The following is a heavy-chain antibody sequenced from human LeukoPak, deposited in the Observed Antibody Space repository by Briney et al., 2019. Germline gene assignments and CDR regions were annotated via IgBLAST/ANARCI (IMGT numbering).Heavy chain of an antibody. CDR3: ARGSGDYDILTGYYNPPSGFDY. D-gene: IGHD3-9*01. CDR2: INHSGST. V-gene: IGHV4-34*01. J-gene: IGHJ4*02. CDR1: GGSFSGYY. Sequence: SETLSLTCAVSGGSFSGYYWSWIRQPPGKGLEWIGEINHSGSTYYNPSLKSRVTISGDTSKNQFSLKLSSVTAADTAVYHCARGSGDYDILTGYYNPPSGFDYWGQGTLVTVSS.